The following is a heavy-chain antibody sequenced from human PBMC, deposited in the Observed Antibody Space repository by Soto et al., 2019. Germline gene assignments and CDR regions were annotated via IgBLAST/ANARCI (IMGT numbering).Heavy chain of an antibody. CDR1: GYSFTSYW. CDR3: ARRAAPFHYGMDV. Sequence: GESLKISCKGSGYSFTSYWIGWVRQMPGKGLEWMGIIYPGDSDTRYSPSFQGQVTISADKSISTVYLQWSSLKASDTAMYYCARRAAPFHYGMDVWGQGTTVTAP. V-gene: IGHV5-51*01. D-gene: IGHD2-15*01. J-gene: IGHJ6*02. CDR2: IYPGDSDT.